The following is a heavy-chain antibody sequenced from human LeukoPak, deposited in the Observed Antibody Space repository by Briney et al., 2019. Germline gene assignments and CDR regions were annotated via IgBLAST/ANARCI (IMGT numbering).Heavy chain of an antibody. Sequence: GESLRISCKGSGYSFTSYWVSWVRQMPGKGLEWMGRIDPSDSYTNYSPSFQGHVTISADKSISTAYLQWSSLKASDTAMYYCARQGEIFGVVTLSWSDPWGQGTLVTVSS. D-gene: IGHD3-3*01. V-gene: IGHV5-10-1*01. CDR2: IDPSDSYT. CDR3: ARQGEIFGVVTLSWSDP. CDR1: GYSFTSYW. J-gene: IGHJ5*02.